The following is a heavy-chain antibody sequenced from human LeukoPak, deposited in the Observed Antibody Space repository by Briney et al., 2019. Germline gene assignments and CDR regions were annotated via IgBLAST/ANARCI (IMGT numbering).Heavy chain of an antibody. D-gene: IGHD6-19*01. J-gene: IGHJ3*02. CDR3: ARDDSSGSGDAFDI. CDR1: GFTFSSSW. V-gene: IGHV3-7*01. CDR2: INQDGSEK. Sequence: GGSLRLSCSASGFTFSSSWMSWVRQAPGKGLEWVANINQDGSEKYYVDSVKGRFTISRDNAKNSLYLQMNSLRAEDTAVYYCARDDSSGSGDAFDIWGQGTMVTVSS.